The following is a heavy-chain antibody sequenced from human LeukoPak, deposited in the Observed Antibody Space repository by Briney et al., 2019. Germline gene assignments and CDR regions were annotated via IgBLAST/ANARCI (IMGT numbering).Heavy chain of an antibody. J-gene: IGHJ4*02. CDR1: GFTLDDYA. CDR3: ARGGGAYCGSDCHRNFDY. CDR2: ISWSSGSI. Sequence: PGGSLRLSCAASGFTLDDYAMHWVRQAPGKGLEWVSGISWSSGSIGYADSVKGRFTISRDNAKNSLYLQMNSLRAEDTALYYCARGGGAYCGSDCHRNFDYWGQGTLVTVSS. D-gene: IGHD2-21*02. V-gene: IGHV3-9*01.